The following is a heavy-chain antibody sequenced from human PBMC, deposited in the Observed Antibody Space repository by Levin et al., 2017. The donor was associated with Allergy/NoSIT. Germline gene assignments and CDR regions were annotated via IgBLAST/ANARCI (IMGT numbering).Heavy chain of an antibody. CDR3: AKDYRWFLERLYSDGMDV. Sequence: PSGGSLRLSCVASGFAFDDYAMHWVRQAPGKGLEWVSGITWNSGVVAYADSVKGRFSISRDNAKKSLYLQMNGLRIEDTALYYCAKDYRWFLERLYSDGMDVWGQGTSVSV. CDR1: GFAFDDYA. V-gene: IGHV3-9*01. D-gene: IGHD3-3*01. CDR2: ITWNSGVV. J-gene: IGHJ6*02.